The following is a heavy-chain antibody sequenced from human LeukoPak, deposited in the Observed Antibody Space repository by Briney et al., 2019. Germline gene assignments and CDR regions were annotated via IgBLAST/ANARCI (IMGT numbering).Heavy chain of an antibody. CDR1: RFTFSDYY. V-gene: IGHV3-11*06. J-gene: IGHJ4*02. CDR2: ISSSSSYI. CDR3: ARGRTYQPLLGY. D-gene: IGHD2-2*01. Sequence: GGSLRLSCAASRFTFSDYYMSWIRQAPGKGLEWVSSISSSSSYIYYADSVKGRFTISRDNAKNSLYLQMNSLRAEDTAVYYCARGRTYQPLLGYWGQGTLVTVSS.